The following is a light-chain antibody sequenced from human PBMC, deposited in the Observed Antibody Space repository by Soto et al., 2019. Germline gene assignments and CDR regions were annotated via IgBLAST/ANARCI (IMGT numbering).Light chain of an antibody. CDR3: QQYGSSPHT. V-gene: IGKV3-20*01. J-gene: IGKJ4*01. CDR2: GAS. Sequence: EIVLTQSPGSLSLSPGERVTLSWRASQSVSFSYLAWYQQKPGQAPRLLIYGASSRATGIPDRFSGSGSGTDFTLTISRLEPEDFAVYYCQQYGSSPHTFGGGTKVEIK. CDR1: QSVSFSY.